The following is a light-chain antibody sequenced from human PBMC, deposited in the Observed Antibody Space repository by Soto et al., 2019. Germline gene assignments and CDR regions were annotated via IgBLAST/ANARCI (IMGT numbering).Light chain of an antibody. Sequence: EIVMTQSPATLSVSPGERATLSCRASQSVSNNLAWYQQKPGKAPRLLIYHASTGATGIPARFSGSGSGTELTLTLSSVQSEDFAVYYCQQYNEWPLTFGGGTKVEIK. J-gene: IGKJ4*01. V-gene: IGKV3-15*01. CDR2: HAS. CDR3: QQYNEWPLT. CDR1: QSVSNN.